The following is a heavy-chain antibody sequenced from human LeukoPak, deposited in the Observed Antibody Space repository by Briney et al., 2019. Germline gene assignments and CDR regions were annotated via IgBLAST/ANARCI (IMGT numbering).Heavy chain of an antibody. Sequence: ASVKVSCKASGYTFTNYGISWVRQAPQQGLEWIGCISAYNGNTNYAQKLQGRVTMTTDTSTSTAYMDLRSLRSDDTAVYYCARGNDSSGYYYSTAEFFQFWGQGTLVTVSS. CDR3: ARGNDSSGYYYSTAEFFQF. CDR1: GYTFTNYG. J-gene: IGHJ1*01. CDR2: ISAYNGNT. V-gene: IGHV1-18*01. D-gene: IGHD3-22*01.